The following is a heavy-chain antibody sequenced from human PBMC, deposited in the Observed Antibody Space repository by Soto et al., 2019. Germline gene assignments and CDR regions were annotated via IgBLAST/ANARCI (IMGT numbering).Heavy chain of an antibody. V-gene: IGHV4-31*03. CDR2: IYSTGST. CDR3: ARITMIVVVTQGSFDL. D-gene: IGHD3-22*01. J-gene: IGHJ2*01. Sequence: QVQLQESGPGLVKPSQTLSLTCTVSGGSISSGGYYWTWIRQHPGKGLEWIGYIYSTGSTLYNPSLKSRVSISVDTSNNQFSLKLISVTAADTAVYYCARITMIVVVTQGSFDLWGRGTLVTVSS. CDR1: GGSISSGGYY.